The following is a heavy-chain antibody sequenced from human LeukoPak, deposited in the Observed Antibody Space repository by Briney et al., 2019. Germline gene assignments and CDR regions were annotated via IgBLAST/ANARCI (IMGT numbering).Heavy chain of an antibody. D-gene: IGHD3-22*01. Sequence: SETLSLTCTVSGGSISSGGSYWSWIRQHPGKGLEWIGYIYYSGSTYYNPSLKSRLTISVDTSKNQFSLKLSSVTAADTAVYYCARAGYYDSSGYNDYWGQGTLVTVSS. CDR3: ARAGYYDSSGYNDY. V-gene: IGHV4-31*03. J-gene: IGHJ4*02. CDR2: IYYSGST. CDR1: GGSISSGGSY.